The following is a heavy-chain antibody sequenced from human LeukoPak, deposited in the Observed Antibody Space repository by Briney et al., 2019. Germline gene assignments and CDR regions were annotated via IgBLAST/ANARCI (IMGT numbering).Heavy chain of an antibody. D-gene: IGHD3-22*01. J-gene: IGHJ4*02. V-gene: IGHV4-34*01. CDR3: ARVSYYDSGGYYQFDC. CDR1: GGPFSGYY. CDR2: INHSGST. Sequence: SETLSLTCAVYGGPFSGYYWSWIRQPPGKGLEWIGEINHSGSTNYNPSLKSPVTISVDTSKNQFSLKLSSVTAADTAVYYCARVSYYDSGGYYQFDCWGQGTLVTVSS.